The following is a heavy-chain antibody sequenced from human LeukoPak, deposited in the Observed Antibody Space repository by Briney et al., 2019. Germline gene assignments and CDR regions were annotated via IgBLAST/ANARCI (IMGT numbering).Heavy chain of an antibody. CDR1: GGSFSGYY. CDR3: ARGLGSRPYFDY. CDR2: IYTSGST. D-gene: IGHD1-26*01. J-gene: IGHJ4*02. Sequence: PSETLSLTCAVYGGSFSGYYWSWIRQPAGKGLEWIGRIYTSGSTNYNPSLKSRVTISVDTSKNQFSLKLSSVTAADTAVYYCARGLGSRPYFDYWGQGTLVTVSS. V-gene: IGHV4-59*10.